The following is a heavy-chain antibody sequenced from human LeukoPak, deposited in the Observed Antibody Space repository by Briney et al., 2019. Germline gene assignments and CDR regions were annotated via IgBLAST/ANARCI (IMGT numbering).Heavy chain of an antibody. CDR3: ARDLAVAGYFDY. CDR2: IYYSGST. D-gene: IGHD6-19*01. V-gene: IGHV4-59*01. J-gene: IGHJ4*02. CDR1: GGSISRYY. Sequence: SETLSLTCTVSGGSISRYYWSWIRQPPGKGLEWIGYIYYSGSTNYNPSLKSRVTISVDPSKNQFSLKLSSVTAADTAVYYCARDLAVAGYFDYWGQGTLVTVPS.